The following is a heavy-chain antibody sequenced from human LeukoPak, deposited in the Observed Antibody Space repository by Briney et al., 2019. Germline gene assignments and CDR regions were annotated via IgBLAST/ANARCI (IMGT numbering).Heavy chain of an antibody. CDR3: ARTVSRITMVRGVMSFDY. V-gene: IGHV1-8*01. J-gene: IGHJ4*02. CDR2: MNPNSGNT. Sequence: GASVKVSCKASGYTFTSYDINWVRQATGQGLEWMGWMNPNSGNTGYAQKFQGRVTMTRNTSISTAYMELSSLRSEDTAVYYCARTVSRITMVRGVMSFDYWGQGTLVTVSS. CDR1: GYTFTSYD. D-gene: IGHD3-10*01.